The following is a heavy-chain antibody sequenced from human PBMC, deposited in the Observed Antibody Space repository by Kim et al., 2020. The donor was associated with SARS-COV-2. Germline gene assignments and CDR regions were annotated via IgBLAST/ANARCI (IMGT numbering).Heavy chain of an antibody. D-gene: IGHD1-7*01. CDR2: NT. J-gene: IGHJ6*02. CDR3: ALELPYYGMDV. V-gene: IGHV1-18*01. Sequence: NTNYAPRPQGRVTMTTDNSTSTAYMELRSLRSDDTAVYYCALELPYYGMDVWGQGTTVTVSS.